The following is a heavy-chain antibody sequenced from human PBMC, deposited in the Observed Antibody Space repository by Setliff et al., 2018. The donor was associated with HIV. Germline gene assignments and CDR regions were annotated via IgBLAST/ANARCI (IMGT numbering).Heavy chain of an antibody. CDR2: ISSSSATM. J-gene: IGHJ4*02. V-gene: IGHV3-48*01. D-gene: IGHD1-26*01. CDR1: GFTFSSYS. Sequence: GGSLRLSCAASGFTFSSYSMNWVRQAPGKGLEWVSYISSSSATMYDADSVKGRFTISRDNSKDTLYLQMNSLTAEDTAIYYCVGDGGRCFTDFDYWGQGTLVTVSS. CDR3: VGDGGRCFTDFDY.